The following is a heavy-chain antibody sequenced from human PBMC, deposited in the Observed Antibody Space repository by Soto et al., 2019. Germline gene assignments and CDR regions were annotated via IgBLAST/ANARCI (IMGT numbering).Heavy chain of an antibody. CDR1: GGSISSYY. D-gene: IGHD3-3*01. J-gene: IGHJ6*03. CDR2: IYYSGST. V-gene: IGHV4-59*08. Sequence: SETLSLTCTVSGGSISSYYWSWIRQPPGKGLEWIGYIYYSGSTNYNPSLKSRVTISVDTSKNQFSLKLSSVTAADTAVYYCATQETAYYDFWSGYYYMDVWGKGTTVTVSS. CDR3: ATQETAYYDFWSGYYYMDV.